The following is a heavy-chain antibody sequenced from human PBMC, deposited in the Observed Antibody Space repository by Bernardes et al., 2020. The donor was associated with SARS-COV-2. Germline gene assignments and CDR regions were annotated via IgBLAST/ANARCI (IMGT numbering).Heavy chain of an antibody. CDR1: GFTFSNYA. Sequence: GSMRLSCTASGFTFSNYAMHWVRPAPGKGLEWVSYISRSSDTIYYADPMRGRFTVSRDNAKNSLYLEMNSLRDEDTAIYYCARVKLGGNFVGPLDYYGMDVWGHGTTVNVSS. D-gene: IGHD2-21*02. CDR3: ARVKLGGNFVGPLDYYGMDV. CDR2: ISRSSDTI. V-gene: IGHV3-48*02. J-gene: IGHJ6*02.